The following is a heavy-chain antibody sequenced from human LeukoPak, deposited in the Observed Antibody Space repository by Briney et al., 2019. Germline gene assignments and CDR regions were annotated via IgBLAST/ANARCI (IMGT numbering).Heavy chain of an antibody. J-gene: IGHJ4*02. CDR1: GYTFTSYD. D-gene: IGHD1-20*01. CDR3: ATYNWNDGAGNFDY. Sequence: GASVKVSCKAAGYTFTSYDINWVRQATGQGLEWMGWMNLNRGNTGYAQTSQGRVTMTRNTAISTPYIQLSSLRSDDTAVYYCATYNWNDGAGNFDYWGWGTVVIVSS. V-gene: IGHV1-8*01. CDR2: MNLNRGNT.